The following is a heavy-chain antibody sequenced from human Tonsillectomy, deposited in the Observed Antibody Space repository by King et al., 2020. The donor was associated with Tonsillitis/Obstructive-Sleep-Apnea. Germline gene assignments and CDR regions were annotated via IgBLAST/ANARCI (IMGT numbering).Heavy chain of an antibody. CDR3: ARHWSSDSGSYPNWFDP. J-gene: IGHJ5*02. Sequence: MQLQESGPGLVKPSETLSLTCTASGGSISSSSYYWGWIRQPPGKGLEWIGSIYYSGSTYYNPSLKSRVTISVDTSKNQFSLKLSSVTAADTAVYYCARHWSSDSGSYPNWFDPWGQGTLVTVSS. CDR1: GGSISSSSYY. V-gene: IGHV4-39*01. D-gene: IGHD1-26*01. CDR2: IYYSGST.